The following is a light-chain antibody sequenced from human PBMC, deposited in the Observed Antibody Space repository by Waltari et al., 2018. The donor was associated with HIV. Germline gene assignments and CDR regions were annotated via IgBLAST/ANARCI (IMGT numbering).Light chain of an antibody. Sequence: QSVLIQPPSASGAPGQRVTISCSGSSSNIGTNDVNWYQQLPGTAPKLLIYSDNQRPSGVPDRFYGSKSGTSASLAISGLQSEDEADYYCAAWDGNLNGQWLFGGGTKLTVL. CDR1: SSNIGTND. CDR3: AAWDGNLNGQWL. J-gene: IGLJ3*02. V-gene: IGLV1-44*01. CDR2: SDN.